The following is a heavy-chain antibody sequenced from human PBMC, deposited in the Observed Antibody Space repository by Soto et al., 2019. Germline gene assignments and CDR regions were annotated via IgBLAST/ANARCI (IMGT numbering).Heavy chain of an antibody. Sequence: QVQLVQSGAEVKKPGSLVKVSCKASGGTFSSYAISWVRQAPGQGLEWMGGIIPIFGTANYAQKFQGRVTITADESTSTAYMELSSLRSEDTAVYYCARSITIFGVVALHEDYYYGMDVWGQGTTVTVSS. CDR2: IIPIFGTA. J-gene: IGHJ6*02. CDR3: ARSITIFGVVALHEDYYYGMDV. CDR1: GGTFSSYA. D-gene: IGHD3-3*01. V-gene: IGHV1-69*01.